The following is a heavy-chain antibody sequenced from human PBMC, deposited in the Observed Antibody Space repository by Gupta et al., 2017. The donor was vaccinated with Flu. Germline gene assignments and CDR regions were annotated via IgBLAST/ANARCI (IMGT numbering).Heavy chain of an antibody. CDR3: ARESVGGWGNFDY. CDR1: GGSISSGSYY. J-gene: IGHJ4*02. V-gene: IGHV4-61*02. D-gene: IGHD6-19*01. Sequence: QVQLQESGPGLVKPSQTLSLTCTVSGGSISSGSYYWSWIRQPAGKGLEWIGRIYTSGSTNYNPSLKSRVTISVDTSKNQFSLKLSSETAADTAVYYCARESVGGWGNFDYWGQGTLVTVSS. CDR2: IYTSGST.